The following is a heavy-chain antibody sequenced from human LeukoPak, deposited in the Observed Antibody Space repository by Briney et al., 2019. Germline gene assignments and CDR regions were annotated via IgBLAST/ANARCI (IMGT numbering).Heavy chain of an antibody. CDR3: ARNLRSSWYVYYFDY. J-gene: IGHJ4*02. CDR1: GGTFSSYA. Sequence: SVKVSCKASGGTFSSYAISWVRQAPGQGLEWMGRIIPIFGTANYAQKFQGRVTITADESTSTAYMELSSLRSEDTAVYYCARNLRSSWYVYYFDYWGQGTLVTVSS. V-gene: IGHV1-69*13. D-gene: IGHD6-13*01. CDR2: IIPIFGTA.